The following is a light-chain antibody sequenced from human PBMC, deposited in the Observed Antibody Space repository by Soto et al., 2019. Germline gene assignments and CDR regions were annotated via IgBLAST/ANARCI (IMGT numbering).Light chain of an antibody. J-gene: IGLJ1*01. V-gene: IGLV2-14*01. Sequence: SALTQPASVSGSPGQSITISCTGTSSDVGGYNYVSWYQQHPGKAPKLMIYEVSNRPSGASNRFSGSKSGNTASLTISGLQAEDEADYYCSSYTSSSTLVFGTGTKVTVL. CDR2: EVS. CDR1: SSDVGGYNY. CDR3: SSYTSSSTLV.